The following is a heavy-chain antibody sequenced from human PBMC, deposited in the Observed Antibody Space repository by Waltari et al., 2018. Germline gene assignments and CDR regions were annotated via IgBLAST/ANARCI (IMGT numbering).Heavy chain of an antibody. J-gene: IGHJ4*02. Sequence: QVQLQESGPGLVKPSETLSLTCTVSGGSISSGSYYRRWIRQPAGKGLEWIGRIYTSGSTNYNPSLKIRVTISVDTSKNQFSLKLSSVTAADTAVYYCARTYYDILTGYYREDYWGQGTLVTVSS. V-gene: IGHV4-61*02. D-gene: IGHD3-9*01. CDR2: IYTSGST. CDR3: ARTYYDILTGYYREDY. CDR1: GGSISSGSYY.